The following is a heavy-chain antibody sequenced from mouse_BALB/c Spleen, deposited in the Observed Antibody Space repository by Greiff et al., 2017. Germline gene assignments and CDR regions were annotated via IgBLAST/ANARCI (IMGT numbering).Heavy chain of an antibody. CDR1: GYSFTSYW. J-gene: IGHJ4*01. CDR3: TRGGLGPYYAMDY. D-gene: IGHD3-2*02. V-gene: IGHV1-5*01. Sequence: VQLQQSGPELVKPGASVKMSCKASGYSFTSYWMHWVKQRPGQGLEWIGAIYPGNSDTSYNQKFKGKAKLTAVTSASTAYMELSSLTNEDSAVYYCTRGGLGPYYAMDYWGQGTSVTVSS. CDR2: IYPGNSDT.